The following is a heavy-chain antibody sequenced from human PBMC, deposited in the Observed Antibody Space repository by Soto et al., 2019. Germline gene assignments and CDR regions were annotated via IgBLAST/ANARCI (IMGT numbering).Heavy chain of an antibody. CDR3: ARSRGMSYSSMLSQDKGYYFDF. D-gene: IGHD1-26*01. V-gene: IGHV1-8*01. Sequence: ASVKVSCKGSGYTFSSYDINWVRQATGQGLEWMGWMNPNSGNTGYAQKFQGRVTMTRNTSISTAYMELSSLRSEDTAVYYCARSRGMSYSSMLSQDKGYYFDFWGQGTPVTVSS. CDR1: GYTFSSYD. J-gene: IGHJ4*02. CDR2: MNPNSGNT.